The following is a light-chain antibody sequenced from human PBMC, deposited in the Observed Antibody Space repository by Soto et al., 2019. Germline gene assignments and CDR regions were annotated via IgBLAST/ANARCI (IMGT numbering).Light chain of an antibody. Sequence: QLVLTQSSSASASLGSSVKLTCTLSSGHSSYIIAWHQQQPGKAPRYLMKLEGSGSYNKGSGVPDRFSGSSPGADRYLTIANLQFEDEADYYCETWDSNTHWVFGGGTKLTV. V-gene: IGLV4-60*02. CDR3: ETWDSNTHWV. J-gene: IGLJ3*02. CDR2: LEGSGSY. CDR1: SGHSSYI.